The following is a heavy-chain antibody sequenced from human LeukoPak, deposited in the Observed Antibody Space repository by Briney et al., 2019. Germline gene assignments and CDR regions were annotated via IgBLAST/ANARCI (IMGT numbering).Heavy chain of an antibody. Sequence: SETLSLTCTGAGGSISSYYWSWIRQPPGKGLEWIGYIYYSGSTNYNPSLKSRVTISVDTSKNQFSLKLSSVTAADTAVYYCARDSGSYKPFDYWGQGTLVTVSS. CDR3: ARDSGSYKPFDY. D-gene: IGHD1-26*01. J-gene: IGHJ4*02. CDR2: IYYSGST. CDR1: GGSISSYY. V-gene: IGHV4-59*01.